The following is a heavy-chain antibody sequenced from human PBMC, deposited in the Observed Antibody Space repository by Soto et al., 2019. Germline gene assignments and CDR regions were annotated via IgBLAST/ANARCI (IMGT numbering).Heavy chain of an antibody. D-gene: IGHD3-9*01. CDR2: FGTSGKSI. CDR3: VRDRDWAFDI. J-gene: IGHJ3*02. V-gene: IGHV3-48*02. CDR1: GYTLRDYS. Sequence: GGSLRLSCAASGYTLRDYSRNGVRQAPGNGLEWVAYFGTSGKSIFCPDSVRGRFTISRDDARNSLYLQLNSLRDEDTAVYCCVRDRDWAFDIWGQGTMVTVSS.